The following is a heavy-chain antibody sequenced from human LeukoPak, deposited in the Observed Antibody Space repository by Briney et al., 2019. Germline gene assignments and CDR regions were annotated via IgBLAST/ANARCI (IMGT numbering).Heavy chain of an antibody. D-gene: IGHD6-25*01. Sequence: PGGSLRLSCAASGFTFSSYSTNWVRQAPGKGLEWVSSISSSSSYIYYAHSVKGRFTISRDNAKNSLYLQMNSLRADDTAVYYCARFAAGGSYYYYRDVWGKGTTVTVSS. J-gene: IGHJ6*03. CDR3: ARFAAGGSYYYYRDV. CDR1: GFTFSSYS. CDR2: ISSSSSYI. V-gene: IGHV3-21*01.